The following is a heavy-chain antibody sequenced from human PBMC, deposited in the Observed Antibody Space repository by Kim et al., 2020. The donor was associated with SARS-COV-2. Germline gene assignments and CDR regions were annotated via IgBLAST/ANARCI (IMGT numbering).Heavy chain of an antibody. J-gene: IGHJ6*01. CDR3: ARVPRSRRWTRQDHHSYY. CDR1: GGPISSYY. D-gene: IGHD1-26*01. CDR2: MYFSGYT. V-gene: IGHV4-59*01. Sequence: SETLSLSCSVSGGPISSYYWSWIRQPPGKGLEWIGYMYFSGYTNYNPSLKSRVTISIDTSKSQVSLRISSVTAADTAVYSCARVPRSRRWTRQDHHSYY.